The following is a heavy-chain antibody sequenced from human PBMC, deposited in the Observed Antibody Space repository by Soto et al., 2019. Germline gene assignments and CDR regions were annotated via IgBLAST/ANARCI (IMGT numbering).Heavy chain of an antibody. J-gene: IGHJ6*02. CDR3: AKEDYDFWSAPLTGYYGMDV. CDR2: ISYDGSNK. V-gene: IGHV3-30*18. CDR1: GFTFSSYG. D-gene: IGHD3-3*01. Sequence: QPGGSLRLSCAASGFTFSSYGMHWVRQAPGKGLEWVAVISYDGSNKYYADSVKGRFTISRDNSKNTLYLQMNSLRAEDTAVYYCAKEDYDFWSAPLTGYYGMDVWGQGTTVTVSS.